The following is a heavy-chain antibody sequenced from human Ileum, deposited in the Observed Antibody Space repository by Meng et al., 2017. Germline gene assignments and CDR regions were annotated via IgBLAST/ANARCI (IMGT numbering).Heavy chain of an antibody. V-gene: IGHV6-1*01. J-gene: IGHJ4*02. CDR3: ARGSYASGWGY. Sequence: QVKLQQTGPGLGKPPHPLSPPGASSGDSVSSNSAAWNWIRQSPSRGLEWLGRTYYRSKWYNDYAVSVKSRININPDTSKNEFSLHLNYVTPEDTGVYYCARGSYASGWGYWGQGTLVTVSS. CDR2: TYYRSKWYN. CDR1: GDSVSSNSAA. D-gene: IGHD6-19*01.